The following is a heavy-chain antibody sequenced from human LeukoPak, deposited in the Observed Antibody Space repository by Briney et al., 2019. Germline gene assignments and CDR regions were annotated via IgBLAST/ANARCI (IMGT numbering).Heavy chain of an antibody. J-gene: IGHJ3*02. V-gene: IGHV4-38-2*01. D-gene: IGHD6-13*01. CDR3: ARRHSSSTDAFDI. CDR1: GYSISSGYY. CDR2: IYHSGST. Sequence: PSQTLSLTCAVSGYSISSGYYWGWIRQPPGKGLEWIGSIYHSGSTYYNPSLKSRVTISVDTSKNQFSLKLSSVTAADTAVYYCARRHSSSTDAFDIWGQGTMVTVSS.